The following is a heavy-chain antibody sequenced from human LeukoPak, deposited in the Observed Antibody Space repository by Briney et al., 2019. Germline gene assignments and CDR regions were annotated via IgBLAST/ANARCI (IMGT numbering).Heavy chain of an antibody. CDR3: ARDYYDSSGYYLLAFDI. D-gene: IGHD3-22*01. J-gene: IGHJ3*02. V-gene: IGHV1-69*06. CDR1: GGTFSSYA. CDR2: IIPIFGTA. Sequence: SVKVSCKASGGTFSSYAISWVRQAPGQGLEWMGGIIPIFGTANYAQKFQGRVTITADKSTSTAYMELSSLRSEDTAVYYCARDYYDSSGYYLLAFDIWGQGTMATVSS.